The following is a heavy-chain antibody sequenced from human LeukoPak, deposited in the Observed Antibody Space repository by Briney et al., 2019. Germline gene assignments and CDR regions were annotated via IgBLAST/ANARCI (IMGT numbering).Heavy chain of an antibody. CDR3: ARSHGSGSYYNLNDY. V-gene: IGHV4-59*01. D-gene: IGHD3-10*01. CDR2: IYYTGST. CDR1: GFTFNDYG. Sequence: GSLRLSCAASGFTFNDYGMSWVRQAPGKGLEWIGYIYYTGSTNYNPSLRSRVTISVDTSKNQFSLKLSSVTAADTAVYYCARSHGSGSYYNLNDYWGQGTLVTVSS. J-gene: IGHJ4*02.